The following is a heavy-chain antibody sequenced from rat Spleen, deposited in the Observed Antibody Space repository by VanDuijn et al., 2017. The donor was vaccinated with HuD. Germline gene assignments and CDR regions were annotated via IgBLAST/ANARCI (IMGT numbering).Heavy chain of an antibody. CDR2: ISYDGSST. Sequence: EVQLVESDGGLVQPGRSLKLSCAASGFTFSDYYMAWVRQAPTKGLEWVATISYDGSSTYYRDSVKGRFTISRDNAKSTLYLQMDSLRSEDTATYYCARHGDIGTTTDYWGQGVMVTVSS. V-gene: IGHV5-29*01. D-gene: IGHD1-5*01. J-gene: IGHJ2*01. CDR1: GFTFSDYY. CDR3: ARHGDIGTTTDY.